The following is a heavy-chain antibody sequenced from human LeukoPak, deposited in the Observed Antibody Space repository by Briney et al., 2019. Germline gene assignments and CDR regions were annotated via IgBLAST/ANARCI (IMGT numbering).Heavy chain of an antibody. CDR1: GFTFSSYS. CDR3: ASHSSSWLPRGALDI. CDR2: ISNDGSNK. D-gene: IGHD6-13*01. Sequence: GGSLRLSCAASGFTFSSYSMNWVRQAPGKGLKWVAVISNDGSNKYYADSVKGRFTISRDNSKNTLYLQMNSLRAEDTAVCYCASHSSSWLPRGALDIWGQGTVVTVS. J-gene: IGHJ3*02. V-gene: IGHV3-30*03.